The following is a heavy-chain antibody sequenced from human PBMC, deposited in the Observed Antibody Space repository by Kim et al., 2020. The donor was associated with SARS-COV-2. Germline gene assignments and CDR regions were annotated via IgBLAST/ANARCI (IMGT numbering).Heavy chain of an antibody. CDR1: GGSISSYY. V-gene: IGHV4-59*01. Sequence: SETLSLTCTVSGGSISSYYWSWIRQPPGKGLECIGYIYYSGSTNYNPSLKSRVTISVDTSKNQFSLKLSSVTAADTAVYYCARVRWSGNYFDYWGQGTLVTVSS. D-gene: IGHD3-3*01. CDR2: IYYSGST. CDR3: ARVRWSGNYFDY. J-gene: IGHJ4*02.